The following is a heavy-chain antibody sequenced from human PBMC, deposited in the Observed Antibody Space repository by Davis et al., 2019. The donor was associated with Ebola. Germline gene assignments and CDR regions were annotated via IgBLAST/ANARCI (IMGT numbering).Heavy chain of an antibody. V-gene: IGHV4-39*01. CDR1: GGSISSTSYY. CDR3: ARHLYSSGWCGFWFDP. J-gene: IGHJ5*02. CDR2: IHSSGTT. Sequence: PSETLSLTCTVSGGSISSTSYYWGWIRQPPGKGLEWIGVIHSSGTTYYNPSLKSRVTISLDTSKNQFSLKLSSVTAADTAVYYCARHLYSSGWCGFWFDPWGQGTLVTVSS. D-gene: IGHD6-19*01.